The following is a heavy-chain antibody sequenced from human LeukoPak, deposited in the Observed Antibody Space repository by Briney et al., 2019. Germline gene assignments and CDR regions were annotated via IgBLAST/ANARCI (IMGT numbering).Heavy chain of an antibody. CDR2: INHSGST. CDR3: ARPTHNSGWVPFDY. V-gene: IGHV4-34*01. CDR1: GGSFSGYY. J-gene: IGHJ4*02. D-gene: IGHD6-19*01. Sequence: PSETLSLTCAVYGGSFSGYYWSWIRQPPGKGLDWIGEINHSGSTNYNPSLKSRVTISVDTSKNQFSLKLNSVTAADTAVYYCARPTHNSGWVPFDYWGQGTLVTVSS.